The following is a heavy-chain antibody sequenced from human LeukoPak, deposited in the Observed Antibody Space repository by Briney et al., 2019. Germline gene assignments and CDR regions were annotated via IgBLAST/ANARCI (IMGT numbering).Heavy chain of an antibody. CDR2: IRGKAYGGTT. CDR3: SRSGDSSGYYQYFDY. CDR1: VYTFGDYA. V-gene: IGHV3-49*04. Sequence: GRSLRLSCTTSVYTFGDYAMCWVRQAPAKGLEWVGLIRGKAYGGTTEYAASVKGRFTISRDDSISIAYLQMNSLKTEDTAVYYCSRSGDSSGYYQYFDYWGQGTLVTVSS. D-gene: IGHD3-22*01. J-gene: IGHJ4*02.